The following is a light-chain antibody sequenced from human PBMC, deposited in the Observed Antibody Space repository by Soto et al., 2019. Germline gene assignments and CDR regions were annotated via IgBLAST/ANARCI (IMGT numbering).Light chain of an antibody. CDR3: QHYNSWQT. CDR2: CAS. Sequence: EIVMTQSPATLSVSPGERATLSCRASQSFGSNLAWYQNKPGHAPILLRYCASTSSTVIPASFIGSWSWTEITLTISSLQSEDVAVYYCQHYNSWQTFGQGTKVDIK. J-gene: IGKJ1*01. CDR1: QSFGSN. V-gene: IGKV3-15*01.